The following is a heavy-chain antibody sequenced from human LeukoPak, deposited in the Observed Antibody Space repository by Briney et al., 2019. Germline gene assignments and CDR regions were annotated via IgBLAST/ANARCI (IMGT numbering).Heavy chain of an antibody. CDR1: GFTFSSYG. CDR3: AKDAYDYVVIGYNWFDP. J-gene: IGHJ5*02. CDR2: IRYDGSNK. D-gene: IGHD3-16*01. V-gene: IGHV3-30*02. Sequence: GGSLRLSCAASGFTFSSYGMHWVRQAPGKGLEWVAFIRYDGSNKYYADSVKRRFTISRDNSKNTLYLQMNSLRAEDTDVYYCAKDAYDYVVIGYNWFDPWGQGTLVTVSS.